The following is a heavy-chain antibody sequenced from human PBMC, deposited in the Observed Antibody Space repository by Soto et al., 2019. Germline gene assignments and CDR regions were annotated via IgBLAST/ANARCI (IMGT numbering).Heavy chain of an antibody. J-gene: IGHJ4*02. CDR1: GYTFTGYY. Sequence: QVQLVQSGAEVKKPGASVKVSCKASGYTFTGYYMHWVRQAPGQGLEWMGWITPNSGGTNCAQKFQGRVTMTRDTSSSTAYMELSRLRSDDTAVYYCARDHWSFRSSGYPGDYWGQGTLVTVSS. V-gene: IGHV1-2*02. D-gene: IGHD3-22*01. CDR2: ITPNSGGT. CDR3: ARDHWSFRSSGYPGDY.